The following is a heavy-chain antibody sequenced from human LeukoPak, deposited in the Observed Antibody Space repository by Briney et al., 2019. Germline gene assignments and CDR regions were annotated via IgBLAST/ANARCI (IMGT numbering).Heavy chain of an antibody. J-gene: IGHJ5*02. Sequence: ASVTVSCKASGYTFTGYYMHWVRQAPGQGLEWRGWINPNSGGTNYAQKFQGRVTMTRDTSISTAYMELSRLRSDDTAVYYCARDIVVVVAAENWFDPWGQGTLVTVSS. CDR1: GYTFTGYY. V-gene: IGHV1-2*02. CDR2: INPNSGGT. CDR3: ARDIVVVVAAENWFDP. D-gene: IGHD2-15*01.